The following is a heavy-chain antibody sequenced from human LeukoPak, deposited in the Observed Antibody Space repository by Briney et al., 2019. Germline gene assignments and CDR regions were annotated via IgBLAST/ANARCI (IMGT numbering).Heavy chain of an antibody. J-gene: IGHJ6*02. CDR2: ISGSGGST. V-gene: IGHV3-23*01. CDR3: AKGGYGSGSSSHYYGMDV. Sequence: QAGGSLRLSCAASGFTFSSYAMSWVRQAPGKGLEWVSAISGSGGSTYYADSVKGRFTISRDNSKNTLYLQMNSLRAEDTAVYYCAKGGYGSGSSSHYYGMDVWGQGTTVTVSS. D-gene: IGHD3-10*01. CDR1: GFTFSSYA.